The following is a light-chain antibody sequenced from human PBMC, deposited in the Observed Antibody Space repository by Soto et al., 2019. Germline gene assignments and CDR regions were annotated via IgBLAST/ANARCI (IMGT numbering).Light chain of an antibody. CDR1: NIGSKN. J-gene: IGLJ1*01. Sequence: SYELTQPLSVSVALGQTARITCGGGNIGSKNVHWYQQRPGQAPVLVIYRDTNRPSGIPERFSGSNSGNTATLTISRAQAGDEADYYCQVWDSYTDVFGTGTKGTVL. V-gene: IGLV3-9*01. CDR3: QVWDSYTDV. CDR2: RDT.